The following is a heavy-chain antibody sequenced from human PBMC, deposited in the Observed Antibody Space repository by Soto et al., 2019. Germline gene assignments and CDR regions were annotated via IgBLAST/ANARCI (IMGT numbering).Heavy chain of an antibody. CDR3: ARSYEGDYFDY. J-gene: IGHJ4*02. D-gene: IGHD3-16*01. CDR1: GFTFSSYA. V-gene: IGHV3-30-3*01. Sequence: QVQLVESGGGVVQPGRSLRLSCAASGFTFSSYAMQWVRQVPWKGMEWVAGISYAGSNEYYVESGKGRLTISRDNSKNTLYLQINSLRAEDTAVYYCARSYEGDYFDYWGQGTLVTVFS. CDR2: ISYAGSNE.